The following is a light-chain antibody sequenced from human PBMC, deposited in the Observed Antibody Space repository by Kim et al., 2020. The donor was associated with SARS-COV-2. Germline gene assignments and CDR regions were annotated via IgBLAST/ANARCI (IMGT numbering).Light chain of an antibody. J-gene: IGLJ7*01. CDR3: SSYTSSSAWV. CDR1: SSHVGGYNY. V-gene: IGLV2-14*01. Sequence: QSALTQPASLSGSPGQSITISRTGTSSHVGGYNYVSWYQQQPGKATKLMIYDVSKRPSGVSNRFSGSKSGNTASLTISGLQAEDEADYCCSSYTSSSAWVFGGGTQLTVL. CDR2: DVS.